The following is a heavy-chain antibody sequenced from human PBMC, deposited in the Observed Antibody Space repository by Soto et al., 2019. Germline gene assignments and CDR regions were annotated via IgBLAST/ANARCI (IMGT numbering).Heavy chain of an antibody. J-gene: IGHJ4*02. CDR1: GFTFSDHY. D-gene: IGHD1-26*01. CDR2: TRNKANSYTT. Sequence: EVQVVESGGGLVQPGGSLRLSCAASGFTFSDHYMDWVRQAPGKGLEWVGRTRNKANSYTTEYAASVKGRFTISRDDSKSSLYLQMDSLNTEDTAVYYCARIRDSGSYYFDYWGQGTLVTVSS. CDR3: ARIRDSGSYYFDY. V-gene: IGHV3-72*01.